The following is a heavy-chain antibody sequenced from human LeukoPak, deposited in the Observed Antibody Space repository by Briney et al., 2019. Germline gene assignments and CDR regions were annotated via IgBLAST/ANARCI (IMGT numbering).Heavy chain of an antibody. J-gene: IGHJ5*02. CDR2: IYHSGST. V-gene: IGHV4-39*07. CDR1: GGSISSSSYY. CDR3: ARAWGSKTVTTRFDP. Sequence: PSETLSLTCTVSGGSISSSSYYWGWIRQPPGKGLEWIGSIYHSGSTYYNPSLKSRVTISVDTSKNQFSLKLSSVTAADTAVYYCARAWGSKTVTTRFDPWGQGTLVTVSS. D-gene: IGHD4-17*01.